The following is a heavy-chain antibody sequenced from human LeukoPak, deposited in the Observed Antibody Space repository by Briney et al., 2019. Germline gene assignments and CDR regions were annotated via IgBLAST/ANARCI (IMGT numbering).Heavy chain of an antibody. Sequence: GGSLRLSCAASGFTFSSYSMNWVRQAPGKGLEWVSSISSSSSYIYYADSVKGRFTISRENAKNSLYLQMNSLRAEDTAVYYCARDQVHGAFDLWGRGTLVTVSP. V-gene: IGHV3-21*01. CDR2: ISSSSSYI. CDR1: GFTFSSYS. J-gene: IGHJ2*01. CDR3: ARDQVHGAFDL.